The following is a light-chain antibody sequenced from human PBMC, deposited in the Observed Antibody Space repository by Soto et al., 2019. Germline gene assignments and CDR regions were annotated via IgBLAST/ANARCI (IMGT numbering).Light chain of an antibody. Sequence: EIVMTQSPATLSVSPGERATLSCRASQSVSNNLAWYQQKPGQAPRLLIYGASTRATGIPARFSGSGSGTEFTLTISSLHSEDFAVYYCQHYNNWPPWTFGQGTKVDFK. CDR2: GAS. CDR1: QSVSNN. J-gene: IGKJ1*01. CDR3: QHYNNWPPWT. V-gene: IGKV3-15*01.